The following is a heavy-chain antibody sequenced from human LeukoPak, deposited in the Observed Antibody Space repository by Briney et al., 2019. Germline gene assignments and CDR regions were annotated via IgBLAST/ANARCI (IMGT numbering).Heavy chain of an antibody. D-gene: IGHD3-3*01. CDR3: ARDDFWSGKDSYFDY. CDR2: IYHSGST. V-gene: IGHV4-30-2*01. CDR1: GGFTSSGGYY. J-gene: IGHJ4*02. Sequence: SETLSLTCTVSGGFTSSGGYYWSWIRQPPGKGLEWIGYIYHSGSTYYNPSLRSRVTISVDRSKNQFSLKLSSVTAADTAVYYCARDDFWSGKDSYFDYWGQGTLVTVSS.